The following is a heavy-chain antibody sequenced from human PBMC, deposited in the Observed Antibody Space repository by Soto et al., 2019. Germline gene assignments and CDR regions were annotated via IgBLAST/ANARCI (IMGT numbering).Heavy chain of an antibody. CDR2: IYYSATT. D-gene: IGHD2-8*02. J-gene: IGHJ4*02. Sequence: SETLSLTCTVSNSSVTDGSYYWSWIRQPPGNGLEWIGYIYYSATTNYNPSLKSRVTISLDTSRNLFSLKLTSVTAADPAVYYCASTRVGGVLPYGHWGRGTLLSISS. CDR1: NSSVTDGSYY. V-gene: IGHV4-61*01. CDR3: ASTRVGGVLPYGH.